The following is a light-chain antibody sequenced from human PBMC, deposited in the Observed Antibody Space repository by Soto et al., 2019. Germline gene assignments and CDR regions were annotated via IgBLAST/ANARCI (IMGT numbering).Light chain of an antibody. CDR2: AAS. Sequence: DIQMTQSPSSLSASVGDRVTITCRTSQSISYYLNWFQQKPGKAPKLLIYAASSLQRGVPSRFSGSGSGTVFTLTISSLQPDDSATYYCQQASRTPRAFGKGTKVEIK. CDR3: QQASRTPRA. J-gene: IGKJ1*01. V-gene: IGKV1-39*01. CDR1: QSISYY.